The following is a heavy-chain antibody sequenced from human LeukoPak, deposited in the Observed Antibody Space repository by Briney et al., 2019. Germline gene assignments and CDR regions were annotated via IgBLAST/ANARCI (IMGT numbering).Heavy chain of an antibody. CDR2: IFYSGTT. D-gene: IGHD3-22*01. CDR3: ARGGWNKFDY. J-gene: IGHJ4*02. Sequence: SETLSLTCTVSGGSISSYYWSWIRQPPGKGLEGIGFIFYSGTTNYNPSLKSRVTISVDTSKNQFSLKLSSVTAADTAVYYCARGGWNKFDYWGQGTLVTVSS. V-gene: IGHV4-59*01. CDR1: GGSISSYY.